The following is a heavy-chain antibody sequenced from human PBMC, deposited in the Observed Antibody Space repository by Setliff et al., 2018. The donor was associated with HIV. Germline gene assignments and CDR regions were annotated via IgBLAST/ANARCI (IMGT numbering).Heavy chain of an antibody. Sequence: ASVKVSCKASGYTFISYYMHWVRQAPGQGLEWMGIINPSGGTNYAQKSQGRVTMTRDTSISTAYMELSRLRSDDTAVYYCARGGDSGSYYLNAFDIWGQGTMVTRLL. D-gene: IGHD1-26*01. V-gene: IGHV1-2*02. J-gene: IGHJ3*02. CDR2: INPSGGT. CDR3: ARGGDSGSYYLNAFDI. CDR1: GYTFISYY.